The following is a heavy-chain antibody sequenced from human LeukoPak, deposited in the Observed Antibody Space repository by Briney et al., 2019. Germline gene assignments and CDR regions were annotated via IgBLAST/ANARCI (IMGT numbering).Heavy chain of an antibody. CDR1: GGSISSSSYY. V-gene: IGHV4-39*01. J-gene: IGHJ5*02. D-gene: IGHD1-7*01. Sequence: KPSETLSLTXTVSGGSISSSSYYWGWIRQPPGKGLEWIGSIYYSGSTYYNPSLKSRVTISVDTSKNQFSLKLSSVTAADTAVYYYASSDNWNYSFWFDPWGQGTLVTVSS. CDR3: ASSDNWNYSFWFDP. CDR2: IYYSGST.